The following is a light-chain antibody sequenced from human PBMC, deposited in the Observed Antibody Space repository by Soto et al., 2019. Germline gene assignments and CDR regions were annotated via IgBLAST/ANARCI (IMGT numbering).Light chain of an antibody. Sequence: QSALTQPRSASGSPGQSITISCTGTSSDVGGYNYVSWYQQHPAKAPKLIIFDVSKRPSGVPNRFSGSKSGNAASLTISGHRAEDEADYYCCSYVGRNTYVFGTGTQLTVL. V-gene: IGLV2-11*01. CDR2: DVS. CDR3: CSYVGRNTYV. CDR1: SSDVGGYNY. J-gene: IGLJ1*01.